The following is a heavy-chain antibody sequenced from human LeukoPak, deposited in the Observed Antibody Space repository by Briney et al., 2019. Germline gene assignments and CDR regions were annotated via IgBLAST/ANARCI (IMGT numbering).Heavy chain of an antibody. D-gene: IGHD3-16*01. J-gene: IGHJ4*02. V-gene: IGHV3-48*04. Sequence: GGSLRLSCTASGFKFSSFSMNWARQAPGEGLEWLSYISSTSSAIYYADSVKGRFTISRDNAKNSLYLQMDSLRAEDTAIYYCARVMGSYGDSAYWGQGTRVTVSS. CDR2: ISSTSSAI. CDR1: GFKFSSFS. CDR3: ARVMGSYGDSAY.